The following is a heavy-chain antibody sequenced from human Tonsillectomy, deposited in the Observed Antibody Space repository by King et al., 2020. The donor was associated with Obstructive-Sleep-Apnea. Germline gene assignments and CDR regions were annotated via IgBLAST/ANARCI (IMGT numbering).Heavy chain of an antibody. CDR2: IYPGDSDT. CDR3: ATSKGYWTSTSCYAPFDY. V-gene: IGHV5-51*01. Sequence: QLVQSGAEVIKPGESLKISCKGSGYSFTSYWIGWVRQMPGKGLEWMGIIYPGDSDTRYSPSFQGQVTISADKSISTAYLQWSSLKASDTAMYYCATSKGYWTSTSCYAPFDYWGQGTLVTVSS. CDR1: GYSFTSYW. D-gene: IGHD2-2*01. J-gene: IGHJ4*02.